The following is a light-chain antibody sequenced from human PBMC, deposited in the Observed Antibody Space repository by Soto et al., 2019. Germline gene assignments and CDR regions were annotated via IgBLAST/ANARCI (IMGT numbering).Light chain of an antibody. CDR1: QRVASD. CDR3: QQYLNSPRT. V-gene: IGKV3D-15*01. J-gene: IGKJ1*01. CDR2: DAS. Sequence: VLTQSPGTLSVSPGEGATLSCRASQRVASDLAWYLQKPGQPPRLLIYDASIRATGIPDRISGSGSEREFTLTISSLQPDDAAVYYCQQYLNSPRTFGQGTKLEIK.